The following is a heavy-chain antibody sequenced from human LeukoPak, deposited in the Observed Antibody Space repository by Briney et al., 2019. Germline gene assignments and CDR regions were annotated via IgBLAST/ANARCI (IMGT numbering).Heavy chain of an antibody. V-gene: IGHV4-39*01. J-gene: IGHJ4*02. Sequence: PSETLSLTCTVSGASISSGRYYWDWVRQPPGKGLEWIGTIHYSGTPTFYNPSLASRVTILADTSKNQFSLKLSSVTAADTALYYCAAGGDDAKAGYWGQGTVVAVSS. CDR2: IHYSGTPT. CDR1: GASISSGRYY. D-gene: IGHD3-16*01. CDR3: AAGGDDAKAGY.